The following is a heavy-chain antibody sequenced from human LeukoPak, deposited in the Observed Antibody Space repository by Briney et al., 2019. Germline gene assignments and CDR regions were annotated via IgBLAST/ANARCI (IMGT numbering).Heavy chain of an antibody. D-gene: IGHD1-26*01. Sequence: GGSLRLSCAASGFTFTSYSMNWVRQAPGKGLEWVSTISGGGGSTYYADSVKGRFTISRDNSKNTLYLQVNSLRAEDTAVYYCAKGGKWDVTPFDYWGQGTLVPVSS. CDR2: ISGGGGST. CDR3: AKGGKWDVTPFDY. V-gene: IGHV3-23*01. J-gene: IGHJ4*02. CDR1: GFTFTSYS.